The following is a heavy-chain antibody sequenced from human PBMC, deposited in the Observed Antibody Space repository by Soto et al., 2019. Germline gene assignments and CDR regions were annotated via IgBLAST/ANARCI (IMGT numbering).Heavy chain of an antibody. Sequence: SETLSLTCTVSGGSMKNFFWSWIRQPPGKGLERIGYIPYSWGPTYTPYLKSRVSIAIDTSRNQFSLRRTSVPTADTAVYYCAASGLGLISVLGTWGQGTQVTVYS. CDR1: GGSMKNFF. J-gene: IGHJ5*02. CDR2: IPYSWGP. D-gene: IGHD3-10*02. V-gene: IGHV4-59*01. CDR3: AASGLGLISVLGT.